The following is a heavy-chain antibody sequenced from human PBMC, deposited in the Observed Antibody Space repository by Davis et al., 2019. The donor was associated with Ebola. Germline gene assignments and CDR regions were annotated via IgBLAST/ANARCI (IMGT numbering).Heavy chain of an antibody. V-gene: IGHV4-39*07. Sequence: SETLSLTCTVSGASISSRSYYWGWIRQPPGKGLEWVGSFSYGDNTHYYNPSLRSRVTISVDTSRNQFSLKLSSATAADTAVYYCAGGSVTNRPPDYWGQGTLVTVSS. CDR2: FSYGDNTH. CDR1: GASISSRSYY. J-gene: IGHJ4*02. CDR3: AGGSVTNRPPDY. D-gene: IGHD4-17*01.